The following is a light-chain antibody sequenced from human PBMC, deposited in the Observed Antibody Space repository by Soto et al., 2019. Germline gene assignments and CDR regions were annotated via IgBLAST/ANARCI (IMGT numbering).Light chain of an antibody. Sequence: DIQMTQSPSTLSAAVGDRVTLTCRASRSISTWLAWYQQKPGKAPNLLIYKASSLESGVPSRFSGSGSGTEFTLTISSLQPDDFSIYYCQHYNSYSRTFGQGTKVEIK. V-gene: IGKV1-5*03. CDR1: RSISTW. CDR2: KAS. CDR3: QHYNSYSRT. J-gene: IGKJ1*01.